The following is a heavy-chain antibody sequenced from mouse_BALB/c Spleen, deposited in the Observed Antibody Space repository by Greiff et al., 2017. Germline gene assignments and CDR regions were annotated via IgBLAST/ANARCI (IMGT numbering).Heavy chain of an antibody. CDR3: ARTTPPADY. Sequence: QVQLQQSGAELVRPGTSVKISCKASGYAFTNYWLGWVKQRPGHGLEWIGDIYPGSGNTYYNEKFKGKATLTADKSSSTAYMQLSSLTSEDSAVYFCARTTPPADYWGQGTTLTVSS. CDR2: IYPGSGNT. J-gene: IGHJ2*01. D-gene: IGHD6-1*01. V-gene: IGHV1-63*01. CDR1: GYAFTNYW.